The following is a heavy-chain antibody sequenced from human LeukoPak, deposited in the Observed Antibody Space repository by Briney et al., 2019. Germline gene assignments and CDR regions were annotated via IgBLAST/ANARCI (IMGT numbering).Heavy chain of an antibody. CDR3: AKDDRWLQFCC. CDR1: GFTFSSYS. CDR2: ISSSISYI. Sequence: GGSLRLSCAASGFTFSSYSMNWVRQAPGKGLEWVSSISSSISYIYYADSVKGRFTISRDNAKNSLYLQMNSLRAEDTAVYYCAKDDRWLQFCCWGQGTLVTVSA. J-gene: IGHJ4*02. D-gene: IGHD5-24*01. V-gene: IGHV3-21*04.